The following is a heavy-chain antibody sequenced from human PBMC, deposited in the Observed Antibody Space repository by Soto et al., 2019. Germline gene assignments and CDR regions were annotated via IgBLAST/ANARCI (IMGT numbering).Heavy chain of an antibody. CDR1: GFTFSIYG. CDR3: ARDRSSSDYYGMDV. Sequence: GGSLRLSCAASGFTFSIYGTHWVRPAPGKGLEWVAIIWYDGSTKYYGNSVKGRFTISTDNSKNTLYLQMNSLRAEDTAVYYCARDRSSSDYYGMDVWGQGTTVTVSS. V-gene: IGHV3-33*01. J-gene: IGHJ6*02. D-gene: IGHD2-2*01. CDR2: IWYDGSTK.